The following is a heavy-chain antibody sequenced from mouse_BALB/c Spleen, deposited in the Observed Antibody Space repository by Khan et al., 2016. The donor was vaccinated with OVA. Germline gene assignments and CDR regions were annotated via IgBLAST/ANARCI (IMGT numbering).Heavy chain of an antibody. CDR1: GYSITSNYA. V-gene: IGHV3-2*02. CDR2: ISYSGST. Sequence: EVQLQESGPGLVKPSQSLSLTCTVTGYSITSNYAWNWIRQFPGNKLEWMGYISYSGSTTYNPSLKSRISITRETSKNQFFLQLNSVTTEDTATYYCARGNYYGYAMDYWGQGTSITVSS. D-gene: IGHD1-1*01. J-gene: IGHJ4*01. CDR3: ARGNYYGYAMDY.